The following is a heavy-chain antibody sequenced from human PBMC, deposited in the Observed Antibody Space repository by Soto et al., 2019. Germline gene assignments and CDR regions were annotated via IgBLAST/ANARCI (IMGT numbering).Heavy chain of an antibody. Sequence: GVSVKVSCKASGYTFTSYGISWVRQALGQGLEGMGWISAYNGNTNYAQKLQGRVTMTTDTSTSTAYMELRSLRSDDTAVYYCATGGDRMSRFDPWGQGTLVTVSS. CDR2: ISAYNGNT. V-gene: IGHV1-18*01. CDR3: ATGGDRMSRFDP. CDR1: GYTFTSYG. J-gene: IGHJ5*02. D-gene: IGHD2-21*02.